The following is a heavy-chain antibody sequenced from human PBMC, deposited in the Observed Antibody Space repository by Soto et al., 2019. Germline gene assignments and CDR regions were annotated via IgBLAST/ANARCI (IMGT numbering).Heavy chain of an antibody. CDR2: ISSSATYT. V-gene: IGHV3-11*05. CDR3: ATGGYNYGSDY. D-gene: IGHD5-18*01. CDR1: GFTFEDYY. Sequence: QVQLVESGGGLVEPGGSLRLSCAASGFTFEDYYMSWVRQAPGKGLEWVSFISSSATYTNYAESVKGRFTISRDNAKNSVLLQMNSLRAEDTAVYYCATGGYNYGSDYWGQGTLVTVSS. J-gene: IGHJ4*02.